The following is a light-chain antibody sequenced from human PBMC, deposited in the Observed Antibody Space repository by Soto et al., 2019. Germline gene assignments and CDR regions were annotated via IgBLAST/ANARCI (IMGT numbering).Light chain of an antibody. CDR2: LNSDGSH. CDR1: SGHSSYA. CDR3: QTWGTGIQV. Sequence: QLVLTQAPSASASLGASVKLTCTLSSGHSSYAIAWHHQQTEKGPRYLMKLNSDGSHSKGDGIPDRFSGSSSGAERYLTSSSLQSEDEADYYCQTWGTGIQVFGGGTKLTVL. J-gene: IGLJ2*01. V-gene: IGLV4-69*01.